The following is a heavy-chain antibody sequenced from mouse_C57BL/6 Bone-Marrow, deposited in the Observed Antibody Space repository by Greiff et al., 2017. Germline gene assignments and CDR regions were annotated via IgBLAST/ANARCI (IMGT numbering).Heavy chain of an antibody. V-gene: IGHV1-55*01. CDR2: IYPGSGST. CDR1: GYTFTSYW. Sequence: QVQLQQPGAELVKPGASVKMSCKASGYTFTSYWITWVKQRPGQGLEWIGDIYPGSGSTNYNEKFKSKATLTVDTSSSTAYMQLSSLTSEDSAVYYCAIYYYGSSYEAYWGQGTLVTVSA. CDR3: AIYYYGSSYEAY. J-gene: IGHJ3*01. D-gene: IGHD1-1*01.